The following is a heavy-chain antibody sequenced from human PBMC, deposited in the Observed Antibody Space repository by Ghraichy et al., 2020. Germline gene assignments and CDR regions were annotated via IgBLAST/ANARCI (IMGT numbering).Heavy chain of an antibody. J-gene: IGHJ4*02. V-gene: IGHV3-49*03. Sequence: LNISCTASGFIFGDYTMSWFRQAPGKGLEWVTFIRSKASGGTTEYAASVKGRFTISRDDSKSAAYLQMNSLKTEDTAVYYCARVFDGVPQYSSGWYSDYWGQGTLVTVSS. CDR3: ARVFDGVPQYSSGWYSDY. CDR1: GFIFGDYT. CDR2: IRSKASGGTT. D-gene: IGHD6-19*01.